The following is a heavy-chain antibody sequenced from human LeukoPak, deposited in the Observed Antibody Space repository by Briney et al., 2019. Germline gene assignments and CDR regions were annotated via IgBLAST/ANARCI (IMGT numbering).Heavy chain of an antibody. Sequence: SETLSLTCAVYGGSFSGYYWSWIRQPPGKGLEWIGAVNHSGSTNYNPSLKSRVTISVDTSKNQFSLKLNSVTAADTAVYYCARATPKYDSSGYFNKAFDYWGQGTLVTVSS. D-gene: IGHD3-22*01. CDR1: GGSFSGYY. CDR3: ARATPKYDSSGYFNKAFDY. V-gene: IGHV4-34*01. J-gene: IGHJ4*02. CDR2: VNHSGST.